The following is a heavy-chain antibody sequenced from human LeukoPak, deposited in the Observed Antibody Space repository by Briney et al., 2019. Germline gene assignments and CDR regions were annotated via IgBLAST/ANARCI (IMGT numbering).Heavy chain of an antibody. D-gene: IGHD1-7*01. CDR1: GYTFPNYG. Sequence: ASVKVSCKASGYTFPNYGVSWVRQAPGQGLEWMGWVSGYNGNTNFAKNVQGRVTMTTDTSTSTAYMELRSLMSDDTAVYYCARALGSGTHYYYYYMDVWGKGTTVTVSS. J-gene: IGHJ6*03. CDR3: ARALGSGTHYYYYYMDV. CDR2: VSGYNGNT. V-gene: IGHV1-18*01.